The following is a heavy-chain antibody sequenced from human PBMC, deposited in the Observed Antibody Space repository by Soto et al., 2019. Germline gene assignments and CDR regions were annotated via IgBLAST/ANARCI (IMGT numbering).Heavy chain of an antibody. CDR3: ARDRSFALLEWSPSDSYGMDV. V-gene: IGHV1-18*01. CDR2: ISTSNGYT. J-gene: IGHJ6*02. D-gene: IGHD3-3*01. CDR1: GYSFSTYG. Sequence: QVQLVQSAGEVKEPGASLKVACKASGYSFSTYGISWVRQAPGQGLEWMGWISTSNGYTNYAQKFQGRVSMTTDTSTKTAYLEVRRLRSDDTAFYFCARDRSFALLEWSPSDSYGMDVWGQGTSVTVSS.